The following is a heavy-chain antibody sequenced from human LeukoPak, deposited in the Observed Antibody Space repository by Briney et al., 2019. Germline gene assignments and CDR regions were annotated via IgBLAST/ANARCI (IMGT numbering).Heavy chain of an antibody. CDR2: ISSSSSYI. Sequence: GGSLRLSCAASGFTFSSYSMNWVRQAPGKGLEWVSSISSSSSYIYYADSVKGRFTISRDNAKNSLYLQMNSLRAEDTAVYYCARDSYGGIDDAFDIWGQGTVVTVSS. CDR1: GFTFSSYS. V-gene: IGHV3-21*01. CDR3: ARDSYGGIDDAFDI. J-gene: IGHJ3*02. D-gene: IGHD4-23*01.